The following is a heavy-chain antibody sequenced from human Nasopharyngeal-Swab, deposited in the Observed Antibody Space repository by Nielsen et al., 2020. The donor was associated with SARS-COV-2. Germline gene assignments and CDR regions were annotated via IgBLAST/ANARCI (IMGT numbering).Heavy chain of an antibody. CDR1: GYTFSNYY. D-gene: IGHD6-19*01. V-gene: IGHV1-46*01. Sequence: ASVKVSCKTSGYTFSNYYMHWVRQAPGQGLEWMGIIHPSGGRTIYSQKFQGRVSMTRDTSTSTVYMELSSLTSEDTAMYYCARDLSDVTVAVSGTVGFDYWGQGTLVTVSS. CDR3: ARDLSDVTVAVSGTVGFDY. CDR2: IHPSGGRT. J-gene: IGHJ4*02.